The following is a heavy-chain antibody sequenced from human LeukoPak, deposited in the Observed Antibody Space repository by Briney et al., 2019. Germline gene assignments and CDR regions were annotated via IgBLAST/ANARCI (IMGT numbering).Heavy chain of an antibody. D-gene: IGHD3-22*01. CDR3: ARDTMIVVVIKPDAFDI. CDR1: LYSISSGYY. J-gene: IGHJ3*02. V-gene: IGHV4-38-2*02. CDR2: IYHSGST. Sequence: SETLSLTCTVSLYSISSGYYWGWIRQPPGKGLEWIGSIYHSGSTYYNPSLKSRVTISVDTSKNQFSLKLSFVTAADTAVYYCARDTMIVVVIKPDAFDIWGQGTMVTVSS.